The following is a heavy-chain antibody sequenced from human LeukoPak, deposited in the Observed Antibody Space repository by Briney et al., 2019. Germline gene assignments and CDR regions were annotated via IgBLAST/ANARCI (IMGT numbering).Heavy chain of an antibody. CDR2: MNPNSGNT. V-gene: IGHV1-8*01. D-gene: IGHD6-19*01. Sequence: ASVTVSCKASGYTFTSYDINWVRQATGQGLEWMGWMNPNSGNTGYAQKFQGRVTMTRNTSISTAYMELSSLRSEDTAVYYCAREGAQYSSGLVGNNWFDPWGQGTLVTVSS. J-gene: IGHJ5*02. CDR3: AREGAQYSSGLVGNNWFDP. CDR1: GYTFTSYD.